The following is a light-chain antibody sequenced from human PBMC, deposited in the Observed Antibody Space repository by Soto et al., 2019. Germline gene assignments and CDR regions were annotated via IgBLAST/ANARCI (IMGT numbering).Light chain of an antibody. CDR3: QQYNNWPQT. J-gene: IGKJ1*01. Sequence: EIVMTQSPATLSVSPGERATLSCMASQSVRSDLAWYQQKPGQAPRLLIYGASTRATGIPARFSGSGSGTEFTLTISSLQSEDFAVYYCQQYNNWPQTFGQGTKVEIK. V-gene: IGKV3-15*01. CDR2: GAS. CDR1: QSVRSD.